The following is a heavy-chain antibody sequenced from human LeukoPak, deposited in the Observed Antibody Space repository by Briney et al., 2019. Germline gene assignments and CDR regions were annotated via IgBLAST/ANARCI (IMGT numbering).Heavy chain of an antibody. D-gene: IGHD6-13*01. J-gene: IGHJ5*02. CDR3: ARDSSQYNWFDP. CDR2: INHSGST. V-gene: IGHV4-34*01. CDR1: GGSFSGYY. Sequence: PSETLSLTCAVYGGSFSGYYWSWIRQPPGKGLEWIGEINHSGSTNYNPSLKSRVTISVDTSKDQFSLKLSSVTAADTAVYYCARDSSQYNWFDPWGQGTLVTVSS.